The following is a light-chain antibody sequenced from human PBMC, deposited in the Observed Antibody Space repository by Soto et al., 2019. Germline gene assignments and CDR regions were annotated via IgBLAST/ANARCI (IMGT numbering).Light chain of an antibody. CDR2: EDN. CDR3: GTWDTNLSAYV. CDR1: TSNTLHNF. V-gene: IGLV1-51*02. Sequence: QSVLTQPPSVSAAPGQKVTISCSGDTSNTLHNFVSWYQQLPGAAPKLPIYEDNKRPSGIPDRFSGSKFGTSVTLAITGLQTGGEADYYCGTWDTNLSAYVFGTGTKVTVL. J-gene: IGLJ1*01.